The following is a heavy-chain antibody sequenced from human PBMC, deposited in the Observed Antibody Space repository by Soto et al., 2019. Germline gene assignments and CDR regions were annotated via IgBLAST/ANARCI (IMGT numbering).Heavy chain of an antibody. CDR2: IYYSGST. Sequence: PSETLSLTCTVSGGSISSGDYYWSWIRQPPGKGLEWIGNIYYSGSTYYNPSLKSRVTISVETSQNQFSLKLSSVTAADTAVYYCARRPLYEDILATFFDYWGQGTLVTVSS. V-gene: IGHV4-30-4*02. CDR3: ARRPLYEDILATFFDY. J-gene: IGHJ4*02. D-gene: IGHD5-12*01. CDR1: GGSISSGDYY.